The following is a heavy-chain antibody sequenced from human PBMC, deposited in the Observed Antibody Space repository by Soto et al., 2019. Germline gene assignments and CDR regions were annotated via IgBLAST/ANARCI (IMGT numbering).Heavy chain of an antibody. CDR1: GFTFSSYG. V-gene: IGHV3-33*01. CDR3: ARLGPLYCSGGSCYSGSFDY. J-gene: IGHJ4*02. CDR2: IWYDGSNK. Sequence: LRLSCAASGFTFSSYGMHWVRQAPGKGLEWVAVIWYDGSNKYYADSVKGRFTISRDNSKNTLYLQMNSLRAEDTAVYYCARLGPLYCSGGSCYSGSFDYWGQGTLVTVSS. D-gene: IGHD2-15*01.